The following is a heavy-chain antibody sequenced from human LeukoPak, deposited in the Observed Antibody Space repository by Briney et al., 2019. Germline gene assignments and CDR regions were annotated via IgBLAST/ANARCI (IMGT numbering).Heavy chain of an antibody. V-gene: IGHV3-48*04. D-gene: IGHD3-10*01. CDR3: ARDYNC. CDR2: ISPSGTVI. CDR1: GFTFSSYS. J-gene: IGHJ4*02. Sequence: GGSLRLSCAASGFTFSSYSMSWIRQAPGKGLEWVSYISPSGTVIYYGDSVKGRFTISRDNAKKSLYLQMNSLRAEDTAVYYCARDYNCWGQGTLVTVSS.